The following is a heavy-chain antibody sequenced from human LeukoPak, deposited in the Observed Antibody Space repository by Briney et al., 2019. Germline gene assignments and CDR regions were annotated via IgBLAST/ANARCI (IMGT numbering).Heavy chain of an antibody. Sequence: PGGSLRLSCTTSGFTFGDYAMNWVRQAPGKGLEWVAFIGSKAYGGKTDYAASVEGIFTISRDDSKSIAYLQMNSLKTEDTAVYYCVRRYSYAYGYFDSWGQGTLVTVSS. CDR2: IGSKAYGGKT. J-gene: IGHJ4*02. V-gene: IGHV3-49*04. CDR3: VRRYSYAYGYFDS. D-gene: IGHD5-18*01. CDR1: GFTFGDYA.